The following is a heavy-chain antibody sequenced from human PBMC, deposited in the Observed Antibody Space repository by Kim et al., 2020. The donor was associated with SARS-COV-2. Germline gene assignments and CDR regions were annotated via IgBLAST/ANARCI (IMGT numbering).Heavy chain of an antibody. J-gene: IGHJ6*02. V-gene: IGHV4-4*07. D-gene: IGHD3-3*01. CDR2: IYTSGST. CDR1: GGSISSYY. Sequence: SETLSLTCTVSGGSISSYYWSWIRQPAGKGLEWIGHIYTSGSTNYSPSLKSRVTMSVDTSKNQFSLRLSSVTAADTAVYYCARPQSFGGALSYFYGMDVWGQGTTGTVSS. CDR3: ARPQSFGGALSYFYGMDV.